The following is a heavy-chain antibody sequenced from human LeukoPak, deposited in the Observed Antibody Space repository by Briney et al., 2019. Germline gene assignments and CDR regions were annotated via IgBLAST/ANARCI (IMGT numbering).Heavy chain of an antibody. CDR2: ISGGGGST. D-gene: IGHD6-19*01. Sequence: GGSLRLSCAASGFTFSSYAMSWVRQAPGKGLEWVSAISGGGGSTYYADSVKGRFTISRDNSKNTLYLQMNSLRAEDTAVYYCAKSLAVAEDYFDYWGQGTLVTVSS. CDR1: GFTFSSYA. J-gene: IGHJ4*02. CDR3: AKSLAVAEDYFDY. V-gene: IGHV3-23*01.